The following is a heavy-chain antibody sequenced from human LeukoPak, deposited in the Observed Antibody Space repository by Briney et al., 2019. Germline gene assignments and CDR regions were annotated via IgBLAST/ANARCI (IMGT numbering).Heavy chain of an antibody. D-gene: IGHD2-2*01. CDR3: ARESPNYCSSTSCYGGWFDP. CDR1: GGSISSGGYS. CDR2: IYHSGST. V-gene: IGHV4-30-2*01. Sequence: PSETLSLTCAVSGGSISSGGYSWSWIRQPPGKGLEWIGYIYHSGSTYYNPSLKSRVTISVDRSKNQFSLKLSSVTAADTAVYYCARESPNYCSSTSCYGGWFDPWGQGTLVTVSS. J-gene: IGHJ5*02.